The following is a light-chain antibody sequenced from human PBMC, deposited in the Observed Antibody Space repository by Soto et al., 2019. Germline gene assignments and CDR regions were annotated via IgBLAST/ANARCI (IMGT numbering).Light chain of an antibody. CDR1: SSDVGGYNY. CDR2: DVS. V-gene: IGLV2-14*01. Sequence: QSALTQPASVSGSPGQSITISCTGTSSDVGGYNYVSWYQQHPGKAPKLMIYDVSNRPSGVSNRFSDSKSGNTASLTISGLQAEDEADYYCSSYTSSSTLGFGGGTKLTVL. CDR3: SSYTSSSTLG. J-gene: IGLJ3*02.